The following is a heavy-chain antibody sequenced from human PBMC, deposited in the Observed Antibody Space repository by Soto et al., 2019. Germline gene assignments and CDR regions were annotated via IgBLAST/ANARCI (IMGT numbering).Heavy chain of an antibody. Sequence: HGESLKISCEGSGYTFGSYWIGWVRQMPGKGLEWMGIIYPGDSDTRYSPSFQGQVTISADKSISTAYLQWSSLKASDTAMYYCARPLYYYDSSGYDYGMDVWGQGTTVTVSS. V-gene: IGHV5-51*01. CDR1: GYTFGSYW. CDR2: IYPGDSDT. D-gene: IGHD3-22*01. J-gene: IGHJ6*02. CDR3: ARPLYYYDSSGYDYGMDV.